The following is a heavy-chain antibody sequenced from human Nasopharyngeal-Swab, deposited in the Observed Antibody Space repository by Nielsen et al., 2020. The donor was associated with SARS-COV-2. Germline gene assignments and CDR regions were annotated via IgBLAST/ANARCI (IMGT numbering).Heavy chain of an antibody. CDR2: IKQDGSEK. CDR3: ATGGSYYVY. CDR1: QFAVGNYW. D-gene: IGHD1-26*01. J-gene: IGHJ4*02. V-gene: IGHV3-7*01. Sequence: GESLKISCVVSQFAVGNYWMSWVRQAPGKGPEWVANIKQDGSEKYYVDSVKGRFTISRDNAKNSLYLQMNSLRAEDTAVYHCATGGSYYVYWGQGTLVTVSS.